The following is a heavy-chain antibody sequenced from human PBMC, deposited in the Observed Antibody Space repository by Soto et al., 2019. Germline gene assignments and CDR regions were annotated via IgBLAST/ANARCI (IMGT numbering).Heavy chain of an antibody. CDR1: GFTVSSKY. Sequence: PGGSLRLSCAASGFTVSSKYMSWVRQAPGKGLEWVSLIQSGGPTYYADSVKGRFTISRDTSENTLHLQMDSLRAEDTAVYYCGGNDVLWVVGASAGGALDAGGKET. CDR3: GGNDVLWVVGASAGGALDA. D-gene: IGHD3-16*01. V-gene: IGHV3-66*01. J-gene: IGHJ6*03. CDR2: IQSGGPT.